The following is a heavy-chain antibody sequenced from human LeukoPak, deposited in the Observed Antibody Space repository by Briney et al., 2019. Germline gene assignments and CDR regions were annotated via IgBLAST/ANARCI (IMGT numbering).Heavy chain of an antibody. CDR1: GFTFSSYG. D-gene: IGHD3-10*01. CDR3: AKVASPGRITMVRGAYGKHPYYFDY. V-gene: IGHV3-30*18. Sequence: PGRSLRLSCAASGFTFSSYGMHWVRQAPGKGLEWVAVISYDGSNKYYADSVKGRFTISRDNSKNTLYLQMNGLRAEDTAVYYCAKVASPGRITMVRGAYGKHPYYFDYWGQGTLVTVSS. J-gene: IGHJ4*02. CDR2: ISYDGSNK.